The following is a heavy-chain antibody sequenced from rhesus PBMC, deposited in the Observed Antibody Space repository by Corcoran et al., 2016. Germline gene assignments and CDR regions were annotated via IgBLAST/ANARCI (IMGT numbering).Heavy chain of an antibody. D-gene: IGHD3-16*01. J-gene: IGHJ4*01. CDR2: ICGRGGST. CDR3: AREYYYSGSYYYWHYFDY. V-gene: IGHV4-160*01. CDR1: GGSIRRNS. Sequence: QVQLQESGPGLVKPSETLSLTCAVSGGSIRRNSWSWIRKPPQKGMGWLGRICGRGGSTDYNPSLKSRVTISTDTSKNQFSLKVSSVTAADTAVYYCAREYYYSGSYYYWHYFDYWGQGVLVTVSS.